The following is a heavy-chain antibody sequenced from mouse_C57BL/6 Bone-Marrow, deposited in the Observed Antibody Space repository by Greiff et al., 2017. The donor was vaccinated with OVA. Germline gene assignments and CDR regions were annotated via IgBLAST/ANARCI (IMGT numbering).Heavy chain of an antibody. CDR3: SSVATNYFDY. Sequence: VQLQQSGAELVRPGASVKLSCTASGFNIKDYYMHWVKQRPEQGLEWIGRIDPEAGDTEYAPKFQGKATMTADTSSNTAYLQLSSLTSEDPAVHYFSSVATNYFDYWGQGTTLTGSS. V-gene: IGHV14-1*01. CDR2: IDPEAGDT. CDR1: GFNIKDYY. J-gene: IGHJ2*01. D-gene: IGHD1-1*02.